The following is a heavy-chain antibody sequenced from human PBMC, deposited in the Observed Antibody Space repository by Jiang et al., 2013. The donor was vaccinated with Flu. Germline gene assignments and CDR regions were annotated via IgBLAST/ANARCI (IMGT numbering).Heavy chain of an antibody. CDR3: ARGYYYDSNPHS. J-gene: IGHJ4*02. CDR2: TA. Sequence: TANYAQKFQGRVTITADESTSTAYMELSSLRSEDTAVYYCARGYYYDSNPHSWGQGTLVTVSS. V-gene: IGHV1-69*01. D-gene: IGHD3-22*01.